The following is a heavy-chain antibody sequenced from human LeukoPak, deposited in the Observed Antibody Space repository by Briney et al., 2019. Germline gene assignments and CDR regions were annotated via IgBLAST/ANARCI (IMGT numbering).Heavy chain of an antibody. CDR3: AGVMDRGFVSDASFDF. D-gene: IGHD3-10*01. J-gene: IGHJ4*02. Sequence: ASVKVSCKASGYTFTSYSMHWVRQAPGQGLEWMGIINPSGGSTSLAQKFQARVTMTRDMSTSTVYMELSSLRSEDTAMYYCAGVMDRGFVSDASFDFWGQGTLVTVFS. CDR1: GYTFTSYS. V-gene: IGHV1-46*01. CDR2: INPSGGST.